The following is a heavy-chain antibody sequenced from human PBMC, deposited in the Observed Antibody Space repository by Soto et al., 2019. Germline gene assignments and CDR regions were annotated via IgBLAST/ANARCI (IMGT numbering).Heavy chain of an antibody. V-gene: IGHV4-31*03. CDR3: ARDGNDFHSFDP. CDR2: IYYSGST. Sequence: SETLSLTCTVSGGSISSGGYYWSWIRQHPGKGLEWIGYIYYSGSTYYNPSLKSRVTISVDTSKNQFSLKLSSVTAADTAVYYCARDGNDFHSFDPWGQGTQVTVSS. J-gene: IGHJ5*02. D-gene: IGHD3-3*01. CDR1: GGSISSGGYY.